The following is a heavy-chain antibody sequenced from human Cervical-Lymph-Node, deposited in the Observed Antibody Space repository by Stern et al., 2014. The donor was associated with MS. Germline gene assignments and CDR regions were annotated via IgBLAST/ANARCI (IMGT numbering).Heavy chain of an antibody. CDR3: TRDIAAAATGFDY. J-gene: IGHJ4*02. CDR2: VSPSSGTT. D-gene: IGHD6-13*01. Sequence: QLVQSGAAVKKPGTSVKVSCKASGYTLTNHYIHWVRQAPGQGLEWMGIVSPSSGTTAYAQRFQGRVTMTRDTSTSTFYLDLNSLTSEDTAVYFCTRDIAAAATGFDYWGQGTLVTVAS. CDR1: GYTLTNHY. V-gene: IGHV1-46*01.